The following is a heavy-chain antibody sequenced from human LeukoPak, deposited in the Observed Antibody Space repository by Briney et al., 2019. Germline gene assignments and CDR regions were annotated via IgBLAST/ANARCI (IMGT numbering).Heavy chain of an antibody. CDR2: ISSSSSYT. CDR1: GFTFSDYY. V-gene: IGHV3-11*05. Sequence: PGGSLRLSCAASGFTFSDYYMSWIRQAPGKGLEWVSYISSSSSYTNYADSVKGQFTISRDNAKNSLYLQMNSLRAEDTAVYYCARVPRITMVRGVIMAYYFDYWGQGTLVTVSS. D-gene: IGHD3-10*01. J-gene: IGHJ4*02. CDR3: ARVPRITMVRGVIMAYYFDY.